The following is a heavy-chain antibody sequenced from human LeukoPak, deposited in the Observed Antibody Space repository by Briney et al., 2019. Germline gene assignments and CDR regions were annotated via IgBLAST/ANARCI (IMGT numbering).Heavy chain of an antibody. Sequence: ASVKVSCKASGYTFTSDGISWLRQAPGQGLEWMGWISAYNGNTNYAQKLQGRVTMTTDTSTSTAYMELRSLRSDDTAVYYCARSPGYYYYMDVWGKGTTVTVSS. CDR1: GYTFTSDG. CDR2: ISAYNGNT. CDR3: ARSPGYYYYMDV. J-gene: IGHJ6*03. V-gene: IGHV1-18*01.